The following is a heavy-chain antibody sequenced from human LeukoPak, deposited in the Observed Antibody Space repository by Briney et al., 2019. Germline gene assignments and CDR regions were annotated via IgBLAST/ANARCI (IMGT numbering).Heavy chain of an antibody. D-gene: IGHD6-13*01. J-gene: IGHJ4*02. CDR1: GNTFTSYD. CDR2: MNPNSGNT. Sequence: ASVKVSCKASGNTFTSYDINWVRQATGQGLEWMGWMNPNSGNTGYAQKFQGRVTITRNTSISTAYMELSSLRSEDTAVYYCARGMYSSSWLDDYWGQGTLVTVSS. V-gene: IGHV1-8*03. CDR3: ARGMYSSSWLDDY.